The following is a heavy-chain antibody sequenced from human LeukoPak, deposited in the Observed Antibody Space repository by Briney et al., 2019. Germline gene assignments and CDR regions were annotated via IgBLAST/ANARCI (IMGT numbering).Heavy chain of an antibody. Sequence: GGSLRLSCAVSGFTFSRYGMSWVRQAPGTALEWVSYICSSSSTIFYADSVKGRFTISRDNAKNSLYLQMNSLRAEDTAVYYCAREWALRGVTETETGWFEYWGQGTLVTVS. CDR3: AREWALRGVTETETGWFEY. CDR2: ICSSSSTI. D-gene: IGHD3-10*01. V-gene: IGHV3-48*01. CDR1: GFTFSRYG. J-gene: IGHJ4*02.